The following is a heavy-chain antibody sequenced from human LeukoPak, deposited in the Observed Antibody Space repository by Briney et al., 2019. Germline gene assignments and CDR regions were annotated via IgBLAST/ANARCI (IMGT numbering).Heavy chain of an antibody. J-gene: IGHJ4*02. CDR2: MNPNTGNT. CDR3: ARLSQTPDYYGSGGYFYLGY. D-gene: IGHD3-22*01. CDR1: RYTFSSYD. Sequence: VASVTVSCKGYRYTFSSYDINWVRQAPGQGLEWMGWMNPNTGNTGYAPKFQGRVTMTRDTSISTAYMELRGLRSEDTAVYYCARLSQTPDYYGSGGYFYLGYWGQGTRVTVSS. V-gene: IGHV1-8*01.